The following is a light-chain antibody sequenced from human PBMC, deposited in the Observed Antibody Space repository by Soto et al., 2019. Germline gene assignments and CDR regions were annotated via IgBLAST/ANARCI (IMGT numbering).Light chain of an antibody. CDR1: QSISSH. Sequence: EIVLTQSPATLALSPGDRATLSCRASQSISSHLAWYQQKTGQAPRLLIYDASNRAPGIPTRFTGSASGTDFTLAISSLEPEDFAVYFGQQCTYWPPEYTFGQGTRVEIK. CDR2: DAS. CDR3: QQCTYWPPEYT. J-gene: IGKJ2*01. V-gene: IGKV3-11*01.